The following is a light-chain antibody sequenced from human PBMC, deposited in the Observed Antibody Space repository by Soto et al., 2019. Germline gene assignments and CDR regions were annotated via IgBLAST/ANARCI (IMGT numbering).Light chain of an antibody. CDR2: DTS. J-gene: IGKJ4*01. Sequence: EIVLTQSPATLSLSPGERATLSCRASQSVASYLAWYQQKPGQAPRLLIYDTSNRATGIPARFSGSGSGTDFTLTISSLEPEDFALYYCQQRSNWLLTGGGGTKVEIK. V-gene: IGKV3-11*01. CDR3: QQRSNWLLT. CDR1: QSVASY.